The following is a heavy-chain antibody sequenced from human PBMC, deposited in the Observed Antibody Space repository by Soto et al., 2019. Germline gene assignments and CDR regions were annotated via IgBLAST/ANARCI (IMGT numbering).Heavy chain of an antibody. CDR2: IKTKTDGGTA. CDR1: GFTFSNAW. CDR3: TTGPKPDYDFYGMDV. Sequence: GGSLRLSCAASGFTFSNAWMSWVRQAPGKGLEWVGRIKTKTDGGTADYAAPVKGRFTISRDDSKNALYLQVNSLKTEDTAVYYCTTGPKPDYDFYGMDVWGQGTTVTVSS. J-gene: IGHJ6*02. V-gene: IGHV3-15*01.